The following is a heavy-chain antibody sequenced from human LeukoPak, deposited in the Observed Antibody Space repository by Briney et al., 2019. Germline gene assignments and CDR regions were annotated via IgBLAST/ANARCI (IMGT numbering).Heavy chain of an antibody. Sequence: PSETLSLTCTVSGGSISSSSYYWGWIRQPPGKGLEWIGSIYYSGSTYYNPSLKSRVTISVDTSKNQFSLKLSSVTAADTTVYYCARAASSWYANHFDYWGQGTLVTASS. D-gene: IGHD6-13*01. CDR2: IYYSGST. CDR3: ARAASSWYANHFDY. V-gene: IGHV4-39*01. J-gene: IGHJ4*02. CDR1: GGSISSSSYY.